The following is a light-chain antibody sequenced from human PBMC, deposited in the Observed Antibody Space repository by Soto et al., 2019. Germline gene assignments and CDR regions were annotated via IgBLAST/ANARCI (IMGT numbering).Light chain of an antibody. CDR1: QSMSSY. CDR3: QQSYSTQT. Sequence: DIQMTQSPSSLSASVGDRVTITCRASQSMSSYLNWYQQKPGKAPKLLIYAASSSQSGVPSRFSGSGSGTDFTLTISSLQPEDFATYYCQQSYSTQTFGQGPKVEIK. CDR2: AAS. V-gene: IGKV1-39*01. J-gene: IGKJ1*01.